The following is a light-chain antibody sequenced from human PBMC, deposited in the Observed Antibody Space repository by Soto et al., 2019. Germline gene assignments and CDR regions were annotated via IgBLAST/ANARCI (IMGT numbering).Light chain of an antibody. CDR1: QSVSNRY. CDR3: QQYDSPRT. V-gene: IGKV3-20*01. Sequence: SQSPATLSVSPRERASLWCWASQSVSNRYLAWYQQKPGQAPRLLIHGASSRATGIPDSFSGSASGTDFTLTISRLQPEDFAVYYCQQYDSPRTFAQGTKLDIK. CDR2: GAS. J-gene: IGKJ1*01.